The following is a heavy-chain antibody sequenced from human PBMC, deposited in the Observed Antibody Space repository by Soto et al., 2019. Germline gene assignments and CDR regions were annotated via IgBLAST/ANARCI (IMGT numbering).Heavy chain of an antibody. Sequence: SETLSLTCTVSGDSISSYYGSWIRQPPGKGLEWIGYIYYSGSTYYNPSLKSRVTISADTSKNQFSLRLSSVTAADTAVYYCARAPETPSILGVALPYFFDYWGQGALVTVSS. CDR1: GDSISSYY. J-gene: IGHJ4*02. D-gene: IGHD3-3*01. CDR3: ARAPETPSILGVALPYFFDY. V-gene: IGHV4-59*12. CDR2: IYYSGST.